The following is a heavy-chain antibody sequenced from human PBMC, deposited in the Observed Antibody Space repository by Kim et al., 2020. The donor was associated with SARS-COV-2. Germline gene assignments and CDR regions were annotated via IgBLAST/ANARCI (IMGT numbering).Heavy chain of an antibody. Sequence: ASVKVSCKASGYTFTGYYMHWVRQAPGQGLEWMGWINPNSGGTNYAQKFQGRVTMTRDTSISTAYMELSRLRSDDTAVYYCASNYDSSGYYRNWFDPWGQGTLVTVSS. D-gene: IGHD3-22*01. CDR1: GYTFTGYY. CDR3: ASNYDSSGYYRNWFDP. V-gene: IGHV1-2*02. J-gene: IGHJ5*02. CDR2: INPNSGGT.